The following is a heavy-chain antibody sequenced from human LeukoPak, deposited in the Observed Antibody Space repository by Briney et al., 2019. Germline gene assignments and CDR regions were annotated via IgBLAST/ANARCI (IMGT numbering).Heavy chain of an antibody. J-gene: IGHJ4*02. CDR1: GYTFTSYG. V-gene: IGHV1-18*01. CDR2: ISAFNGNT. D-gene: IGHD3-22*01. Sequence: ASVKVSCKASGYTFTSYGISWVRQAPGQGLEWMRWISAFNGNTNYAQKLQGRVTMTTDTSTSTAYMELRSLRSDDTAVYYCARYGLGYYYDSSGYPLDYWGQGTLVTVSS. CDR3: ARYGLGYYYDSSGYPLDY.